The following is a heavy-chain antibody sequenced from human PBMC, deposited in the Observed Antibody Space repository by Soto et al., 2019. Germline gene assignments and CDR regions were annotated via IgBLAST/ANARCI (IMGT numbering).Heavy chain of an antibody. D-gene: IGHD1-1*01. Sequence: QVQLQQWGAGLLKPSETLSLTCAVYGGSFSDNYWNWIRQPPGKGLEWIGEINHSGNTYYNPSLKSRVTISVDKSKNQFSLKLRSVTAADKAVYYCARGPRGTTTNWFDPWGHGTLV. CDR2: INHSGNT. CDR3: ARGPRGTTTNWFDP. V-gene: IGHV4-34*01. CDR1: GGSFSDNY. J-gene: IGHJ5*02.